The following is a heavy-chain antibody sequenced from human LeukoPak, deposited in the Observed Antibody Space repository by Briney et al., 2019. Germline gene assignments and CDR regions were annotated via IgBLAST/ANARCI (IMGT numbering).Heavy chain of an antibody. CDR2: ISYDGSNK. J-gene: IGHJ6*03. D-gene: IGHD7-27*01. CDR3: ARDSQLGTPLYYYYYMDV. Sequence: GGSLRLSCAASGFTFSSYAMHWVRQAPGKGLEWVAVISYDGSNKYYADSVKGRFTISRDNSKNTLYLQMNSLRAEDTAVYYCARDSQLGTPLYYYYYMDVWGKGTTVTVSS. CDR1: GFTFSSYA. V-gene: IGHV3-30-3*01.